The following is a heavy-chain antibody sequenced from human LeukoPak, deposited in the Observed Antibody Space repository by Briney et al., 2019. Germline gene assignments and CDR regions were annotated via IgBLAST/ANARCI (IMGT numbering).Heavy chain of an antibody. CDR1: GYTFTGYY. CDR3: ASPLYDSSGYVT. Sequence: GASVKVSCKASGYTFTGYYMHWVRQARGRGRECVGRINLNRGGTNYPQKSQGRVTMTRDTSISTAYMELSRLRSDDTAVYYCASPLYDSSGYVTWGQGTMVTVSS. J-gene: IGHJ3*01. CDR2: INLNRGGT. D-gene: IGHD3-22*01. V-gene: IGHV1-2*06.